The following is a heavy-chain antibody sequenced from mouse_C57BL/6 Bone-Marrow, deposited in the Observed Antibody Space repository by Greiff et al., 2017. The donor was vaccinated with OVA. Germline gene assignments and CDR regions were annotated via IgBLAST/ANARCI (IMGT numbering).Heavy chain of an antibody. J-gene: IGHJ2*01. CDR2: IDPSDSYT. V-gene: IGHV1-50*01. D-gene: IGHD3-2*02. CDR3: ARGGQLRPYYFDY. CDR1: GYTFTSYW. Sequence: QVQLQQPGAELVKPGASVKLSCKASGYTFTSYWMQWVKQRPGQGLEWIGEIDPSDSYTNYNQKFKGKATLTVDTSSSTAHMQLSSLTSEDSAVYYCARGGQLRPYYFDYWGQGTTLTVSS.